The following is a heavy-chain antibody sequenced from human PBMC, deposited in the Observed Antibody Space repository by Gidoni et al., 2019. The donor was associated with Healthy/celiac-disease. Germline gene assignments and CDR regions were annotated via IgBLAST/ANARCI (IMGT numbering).Heavy chain of an antibody. D-gene: IGHD6-19*01. CDR1: GFTFSSYS. J-gene: IGHJ6*02. CDR3: ARDSSGWYGEFYYYYGMDV. V-gene: IGHV3-21*01. CDR2: ISSSSSYI. Sequence: EVKLVESGGGLVKPGGSLRLSCAASGFTFSSYSMNWVRQAPGKGLEWVSSISSSSSYIYYADSVKGRFTISRDNAKNSLYLQMNSLRAEDTAVYYCARDSSGWYGEFYYYYGMDVWGQGTTVTVSS.